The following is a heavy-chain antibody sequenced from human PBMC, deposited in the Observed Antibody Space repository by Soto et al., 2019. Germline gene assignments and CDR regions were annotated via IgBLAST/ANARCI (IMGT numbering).Heavy chain of an antibody. Sequence: SETLSLTCTVSGGSVSSSTFYWAWIRQPPGKGLQWIGSVYYSGATYYNPSLKSRVTISVDTSKNQFSLKLSSVTAADTAVYYCARGRITMVQGRNWFDPWGQGTLVTVSS. D-gene: IGHD3-10*01. CDR3: ARGRITMVQGRNWFDP. J-gene: IGHJ5*02. CDR1: GGSVSSSTFY. CDR2: VYYSGAT. V-gene: IGHV4-39*07.